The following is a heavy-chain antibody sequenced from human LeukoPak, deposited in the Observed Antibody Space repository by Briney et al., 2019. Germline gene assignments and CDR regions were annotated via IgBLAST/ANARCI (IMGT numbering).Heavy chain of an antibody. CDR1: GGSISSYY. CDR3: ARGRGLIAAAGPINYYYYYGMDV. J-gene: IGHJ6*02. Sequence: SETLSLTCTVSGGSISSYYWSWIRQPPGKGLEWIGYIYYSGSTNYNPSLKSRVTISVDTSKNQFSPKLSSVTAADTAVYYCARGRGLIAAAGPINYYYYYGMDVWGQGTTVTVSS. D-gene: IGHD6-13*01. V-gene: IGHV4-59*01. CDR2: IYYSGST.